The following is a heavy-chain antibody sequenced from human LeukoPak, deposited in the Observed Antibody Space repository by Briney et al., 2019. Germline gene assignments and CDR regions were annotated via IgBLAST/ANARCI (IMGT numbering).Heavy chain of an antibody. Sequence: GGSLRLSCAASGFIVSSNYMTWVRQAPGKGLEWVSVIYSSGTTHYADSVKGRFTISRDRSKSTLYLQMNSLRAEDTAAYFCARVPYGHLGYYYYYMDVWGKGTTVTISS. V-gene: IGHV3-66*01. J-gene: IGHJ6*03. CDR3: ARVPYGHLGYYYYYMDV. CDR2: IYSSGTT. CDR1: GFIVSSNY. D-gene: IGHD3-10*01.